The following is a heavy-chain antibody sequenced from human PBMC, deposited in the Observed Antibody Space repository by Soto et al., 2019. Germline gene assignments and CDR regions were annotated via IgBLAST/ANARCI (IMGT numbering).Heavy chain of an antibody. CDR1: GFTFSSYG. CDR2: ISYDGRNK. V-gene: IGHV3-30*18. Sequence: QVQLVESGGGVVQPGRSLRLSCAASGFTFSSYGMHRVRQAPGKGLEWVAVISYDGRNKYYADSVKGRFTISRDNSKNTLYLQMNSLRAEDTAVYYCAKDLEDWGQGTLVTVSS. J-gene: IGHJ4*02. CDR3: AKDLED. D-gene: IGHD1-1*01.